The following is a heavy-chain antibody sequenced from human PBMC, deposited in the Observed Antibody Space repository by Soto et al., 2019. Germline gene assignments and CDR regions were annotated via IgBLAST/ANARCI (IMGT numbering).Heavy chain of an antibody. V-gene: IGHV3-53*02. CDR1: GFTVSSNH. J-gene: IGHJ6*02. Sequence: EVQLVETGGGLIQPGGSLRLSCAASGFTVSSNHMSWVRQAPGKGLEWVSVIYSGGSTYYADSVKGRFTISRDNSKNTLYLQMISLRVEDTAVYYCARDLTVWRGDYFYHYGMDVWGQGTTVNVSS. CDR2: IYSGGST. CDR3: ARDLTVWRGDYFYHYGMDV. D-gene: IGHD3-10*01.